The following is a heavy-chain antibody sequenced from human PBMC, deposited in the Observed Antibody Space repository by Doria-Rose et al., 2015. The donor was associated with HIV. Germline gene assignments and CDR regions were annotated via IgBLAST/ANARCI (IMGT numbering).Heavy chain of an antibody. D-gene: IGHD4-17*01. CDR2: MNPNSTNT. V-gene: IGHV1-8*02. CDR1: GYTFTNYD. Sequence: QLVQSGTEVKKPGASVKVSCKAPGYTFTNYDVTWVRQATGHGLEWMGWMNPNSTNTGYAQKFQGRVTMTRDTSISTAYMELSSLTSEDTAVYYCARGGTRWPFDYWGQGTLVTVSS. J-gene: IGHJ4*02. CDR3: ARGGTRWPFDY.